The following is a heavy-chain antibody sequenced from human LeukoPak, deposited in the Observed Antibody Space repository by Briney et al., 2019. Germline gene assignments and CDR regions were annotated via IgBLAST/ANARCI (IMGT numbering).Heavy chain of an antibody. CDR1: AYTFTGNY. CDR2: INLNSGGT. J-gene: IGHJ4*02. D-gene: IGHD3-10*01. V-gene: IGHV1-2*02. CDR3: ARDHFPQYYYGSGSYYNVFDY. Sequence: ASVKVSCKGSAYTFTGNYMHWMRHPPGQGLGLMGLINLNSGGTNYAQKFQVRVTMTRDTSISTAYMELSRLRSDDTAVYYCARDHFPQYYYGSGSYYNVFDYWGQGTLVTVSS.